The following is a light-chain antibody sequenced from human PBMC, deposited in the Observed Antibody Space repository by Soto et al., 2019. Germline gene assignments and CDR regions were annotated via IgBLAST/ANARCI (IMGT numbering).Light chain of an antibody. CDR2: EVS. CDR3: CSYAGHGGDVV. Sequence: QSALTQPASVSGSPGQSITLSCTGTSSDVGSSNLVSWYQQHPGEAPKLMIYEVSKRPSGVSNRFSGSKSGNTASLTISGLQAEDEADYYCCSYAGHGGDVVFGAGTKLTVL. V-gene: IGLV2-23*02. J-gene: IGLJ2*01. CDR1: SSDVGSSNL.